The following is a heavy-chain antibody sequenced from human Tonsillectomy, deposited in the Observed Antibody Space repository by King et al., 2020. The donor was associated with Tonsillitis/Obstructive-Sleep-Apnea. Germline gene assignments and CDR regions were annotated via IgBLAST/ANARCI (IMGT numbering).Heavy chain of an antibody. CDR1: GGSISSSRYY. CDR2: IYYNGDT. J-gene: IGHJ6*03. V-gene: IGHV4-39*01. Sequence: QLQESGPGLVKPSETLSLSCTVSGGSISSSRYYWGWIRQPPGKGLEWIGTIYYNGDTYYNPSLKSRVTVSIDTSENQFSLKLTSVTAADTAVYYCARHAPDTDNYYYYMDVWGKGTTVTVSS. D-gene: IGHD3-9*01. CDR3: ARHAPDTDNYYYYMDV.